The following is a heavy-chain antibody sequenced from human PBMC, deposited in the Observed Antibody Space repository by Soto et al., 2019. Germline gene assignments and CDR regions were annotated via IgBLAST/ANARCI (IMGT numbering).Heavy chain of an antibody. CDR3: ARGLRATVSDPLLCDC. J-gene: IGHJ4*02. V-gene: IGHV1-18*01. Sequence: QVQLVQSGAEVKKPGASVKVSCKASGYTFTSYGISWVRQAPGQVLEWMGWISAYNGNTNYAQKLQGRVTMTTDTSPSPAHIERGSLRSVLTGVDYCARGLRATVSDPLLCDCCGQGTLVTVSS. D-gene: IGHD4-17*01. CDR2: ISAYNGNT. CDR1: GYTFTSYG.